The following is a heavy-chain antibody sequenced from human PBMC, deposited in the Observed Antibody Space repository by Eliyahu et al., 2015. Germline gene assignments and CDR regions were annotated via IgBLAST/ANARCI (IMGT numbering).Heavy chain of an antibody. J-gene: IGHJ6*03. CDR1: GGSFSGYY. Sequence: QVQLQQWGAGLLKPSETLSLTCAVYGGSFSGYYWSWIRQPPGKGLEWIGEINHSGSTNYNPSLKSRVTISVDTSKNQFSLKLSSVTAADTAVYYCARGSPNWGDYYYYYYYMDVWGKGTTVTVSS. CDR2: INHSGST. CDR3: ARGSPNWGDYYYYYYYMDV. V-gene: IGHV4-34*01. D-gene: IGHD7-27*01.